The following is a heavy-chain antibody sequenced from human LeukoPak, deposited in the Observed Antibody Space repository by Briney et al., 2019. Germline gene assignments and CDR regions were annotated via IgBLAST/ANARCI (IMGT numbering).Heavy chain of an antibody. J-gene: IGHJ4*02. CDR1: GFTFSSYS. D-gene: IGHD3-22*01. Sequence: GGSLRLSCAASGFTFSSYSMNWVRQAPGKGLEWVSSISSSSDYIFYADSVKGRFSISRDNAKNSLYLQMNSLRAEDTAVYYCARLTYYYDSSGLGQDYWGQGTLVTVSS. CDR2: ISSSSDYI. V-gene: IGHV3-21*01. CDR3: ARLTYYYDSSGLGQDY.